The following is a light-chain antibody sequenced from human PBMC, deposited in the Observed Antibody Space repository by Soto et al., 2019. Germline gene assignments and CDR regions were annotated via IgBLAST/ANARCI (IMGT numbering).Light chain of an antibody. CDR2: DNN. V-gene: IGLV1-51*01. Sequence: QSVLTQPPSVSAAPGQKVTISCSGSSSIIGNNYLSWYQQLPGTAPKLLIYDNNKRPSGIPDRFSGSKSGTSATLGITGLQTGDEADYYCGTWDSSLSAWVFGGGTKVTVL. CDR1: SSIIGNNY. CDR3: GTWDSSLSAWV. J-gene: IGLJ3*02.